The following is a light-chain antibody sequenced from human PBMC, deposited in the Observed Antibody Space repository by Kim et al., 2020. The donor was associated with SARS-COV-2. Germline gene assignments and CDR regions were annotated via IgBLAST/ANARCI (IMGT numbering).Light chain of an antibody. CDR3: CSYAGSSSYV. CDR1: SSDVGGYNY. V-gene: IGLV2-11*01. Sequence: LTQPRSVSGSPGQSVTISCTGTSSDVGGYNYVSWYQQHPGKAPKLMIYDVSKRPSGVPDRFSGSKSGNTASLTISGLQAEDEADYYCCSYAGSSSYVFGTGTKVTVL. CDR2: DVS. J-gene: IGLJ1*01.